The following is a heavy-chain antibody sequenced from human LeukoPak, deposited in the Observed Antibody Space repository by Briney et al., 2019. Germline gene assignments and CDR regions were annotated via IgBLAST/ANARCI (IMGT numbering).Heavy chain of an antibody. V-gene: IGHV3-30*18. D-gene: IGHD2-15*01. CDR3: AKGDVVVVAATQIDY. J-gene: IGHJ4*02. CDR2: ISYDGSNK. CDR1: GFTFSSSG. Sequence: GGSLRLSCAASGFTFSSSGMHWVRQAPGKGLEWVAVISYDGSNKYYADSVKGRFTISRDNSKNTLYLQMNSLRAEDTAVYYCAKGDVVVVAATQIDYWGQGTLVTVSS.